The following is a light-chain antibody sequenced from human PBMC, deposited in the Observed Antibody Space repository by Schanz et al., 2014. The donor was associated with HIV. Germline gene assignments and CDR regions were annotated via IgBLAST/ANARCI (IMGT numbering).Light chain of an antibody. CDR1: QSVGSNW. V-gene: IGKV3-20*01. J-gene: IGKJ4*01. CDR2: GAS. Sequence: ETVLTQSPDTLSLSPGESATLSCRASQSVGSNWLAWYQQKPGQAPRLLIYGASSRATGIPDRFSGSGSGTDFTLTISSLEPEDFAVYYCQYFGNSGGTFGGGTKVEIK. CDR3: QYFGNSGGT.